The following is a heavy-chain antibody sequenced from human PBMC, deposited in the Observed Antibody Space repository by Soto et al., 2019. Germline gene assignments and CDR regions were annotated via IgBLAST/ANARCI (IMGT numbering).Heavy chain of an antibody. CDR3: ARALEVGWPPRPSYFDY. J-gene: IGHJ4*02. CDR1: GGSFSGYY. V-gene: IGHV4-34*01. Sequence: SETLSLTCAVYGGSFSGYYWSWIRQPPGKGLEWIGEINHSGSTNYNPSLKSRVTISVDTSKNQFSLKLSSVTAADTAVYYCARALEVGWPPRPSYFDYWGQGTLVTVSS. CDR2: INHSGST. D-gene: IGHD1-1*01.